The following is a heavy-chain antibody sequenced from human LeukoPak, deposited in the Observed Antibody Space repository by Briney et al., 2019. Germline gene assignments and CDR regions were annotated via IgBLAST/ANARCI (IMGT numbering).Heavy chain of an antibody. J-gene: IGHJ4*02. CDR1: AFTFSSYE. Sequence: GGSLRLSCAASAFTFSSYEMNWVRQAPGKGLERVSYISSSGSTKHYADPVKGRFTISRNNAKNSLYLKLNSLRAEDTAVYYCAREWFKTHDYWGQGTLVTVSS. V-gene: IGHV3-48*03. D-gene: IGHD3-10*01. CDR3: AREWFKTHDY. CDR2: ISSSGSTK.